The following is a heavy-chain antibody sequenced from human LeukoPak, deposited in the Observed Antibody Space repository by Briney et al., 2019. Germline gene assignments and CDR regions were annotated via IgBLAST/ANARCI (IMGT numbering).Heavy chain of an antibody. CDR1: GFTFSYYN. V-gene: IGHV3-21*01. CDR2: ISTSSSYI. J-gene: IGHJ4*02. D-gene: IGHD3-9*01. Sequence: GGSLRLSCAASGFTFSYYNMNWVRQAPGKGLEWVSSISTSSSYIYYADSVKGRFTISRDNAKNSLYLQMNSLRAEDTAVYYCARDGELHSAFDIWGQGTPVTVSS. CDR3: ARDGELHSAFDI.